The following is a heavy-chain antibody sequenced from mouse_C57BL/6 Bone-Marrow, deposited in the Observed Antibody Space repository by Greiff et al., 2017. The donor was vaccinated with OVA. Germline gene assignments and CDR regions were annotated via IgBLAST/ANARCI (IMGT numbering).Heavy chain of an antibody. CDR2: ISYDGSN. CDR1: GYSITSGYY. J-gene: IGHJ2*01. Sequence: DVKLQESGPGLVKPSQSLSLTCSVTGYSITSGYYWNWIRQFPGNKLEWMGYISYDGSNNYNPSLKNRISITRDTSKNQFFLKLNSVTTEDTATYYCARKGDFDYWGQGTTLTVSS. V-gene: IGHV3-6*01. CDR3: ARKGDFDY.